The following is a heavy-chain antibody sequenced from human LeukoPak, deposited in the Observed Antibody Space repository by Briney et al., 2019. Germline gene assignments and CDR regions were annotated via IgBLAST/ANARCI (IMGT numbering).Heavy chain of an antibody. CDR3: ARGGGPYYYDSSGYAGYFDY. J-gene: IGHJ4*02. Sequence: PSETLSLTCTVSGGSISSGDYYWSWIRQPPGKGLEWIGYIYYSGSTYYNPSLKSRVTISVDTSKNQFSLKLSSVTAAGTAVYYCARGGGPYYYDSSGYAGYFDYWGQGTLVTVSS. CDR1: GGSISSGDYY. V-gene: IGHV4-30-4*01. CDR2: IYYSGST. D-gene: IGHD3-22*01.